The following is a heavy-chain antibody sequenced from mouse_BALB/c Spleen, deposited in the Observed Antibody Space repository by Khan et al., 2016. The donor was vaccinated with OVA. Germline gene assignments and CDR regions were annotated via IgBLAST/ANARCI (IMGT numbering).Heavy chain of an antibody. J-gene: IGHJ3*01. CDR1: GFTFSDYY. Sequence: EVELVESGGGLVKPGGSLKLSCAASGFTFSDYYMYWVRQTPEKRLEWVATISDGGSYTYYPDSVKGRFTISRDNAQNNLYLQMNSLKSEDTAMYYCAREWGVNRYAWFAYWGQGTLVTVSA. D-gene: IGHD2-14*01. CDR3: AREWGVNRYAWFAY. CDR2: ISDGGSYT. V-gene: IGHV5-4*02.